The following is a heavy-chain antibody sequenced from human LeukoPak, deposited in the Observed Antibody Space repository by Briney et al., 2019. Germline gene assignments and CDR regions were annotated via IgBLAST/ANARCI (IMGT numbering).Heavy chain of an antibody. D-gene: IGHD5-24*01. J-gene: IGHJ4*02. Sequence: GGSLRLSCAASGFTFSIYWMHWVRQVPGKGLVWVARLNSDGRSMSYADSVKGRFTISRDNSKNTLYLQMNSLRAEDTAVYFCAKDKGWRDGPLDYWGQGTLATVSS. CDR1: GFTFSIYW. CDR2: LNSDGRSM. V-gene: IGHV3-74*01. CDR3: AKDKGWRDGPLDY.